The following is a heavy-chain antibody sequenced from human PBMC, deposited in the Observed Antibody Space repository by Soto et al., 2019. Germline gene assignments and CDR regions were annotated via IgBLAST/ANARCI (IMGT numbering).Heavy chain of an antibody. CDR1: GFTFDDYA. V-gene: IGHV3-9*01. CDR3: AKEGALRLGYYFDY. Sequence: GGSLRLSCAASGFTFDDYAMHWVRQAPGKGLEWVSGISWNSGSIGYADSVKGRFTISRDNAKNSLYLQMNSLRAEDTALYYCAKEGALRLGYYFDYWGQGTLVTVSS. D-gene: IGHD3-16*01. J-gene: IGHJ4*02. CDR2: ISWNSGSI.